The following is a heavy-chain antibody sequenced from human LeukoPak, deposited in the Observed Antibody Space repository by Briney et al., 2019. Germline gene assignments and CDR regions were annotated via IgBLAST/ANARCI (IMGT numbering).Heavy chain of an antibody. D-gene: IGHD2-15*01. Sequence: GGSLRLSCAASGFTFSSYSINWVRQAPGKGLEWVSCISSTSSFIYYADSVKGRFTISRDNAKNSLYLQMNSLRAEDTAVYYCARTQGYCSGGSCYDYYYYGMDVWGQGTTVTVSS. J-gene: IGHJ6*02. CDR3: ARTQGYCSGGSCYDYYYYGMDV. V-gene: IGHV3-21*01. CDR2: ISSTSSFI. CDR1: GFTFSSYS.